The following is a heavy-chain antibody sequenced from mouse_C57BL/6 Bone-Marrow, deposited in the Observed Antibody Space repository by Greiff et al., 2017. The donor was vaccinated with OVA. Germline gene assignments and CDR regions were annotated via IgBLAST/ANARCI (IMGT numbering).Heavy chain of an antibody. CDR3: TTYRY. CDR2: IDPENGDT. CDR1: GFNFKDDY. J-gene: IGHJ2*01. V-gene: IGHV14-4*01. Sequence: VQLQQSGAELVRPGASVKLSCTASGFNFKDDYMHWVKERPEQGLEWIGWIDPENGDTEDASKFQGKATITADTSSKTVYLHLSSLTSEDTAVYYCTTYRYWGQGTTLTVSA.